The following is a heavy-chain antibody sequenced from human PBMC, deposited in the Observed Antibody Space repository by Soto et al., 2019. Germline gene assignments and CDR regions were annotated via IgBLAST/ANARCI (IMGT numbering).Heavy chain of an antibody. CDR2: VWYDGSNK. D-gene: IGHD2-2*01. CDR3: ARDLVVPAAKGYYYYGMDV. J-gene: IGHJ6*02. V-gene: IGHV3-33*01. CDR1: GFTFSSYG. Sequence: QVQLVESGGGVVQPGRSLRLSCAASGFTFSSYGMHWVRQAPGKGLEWVAVVWYDGSNKYYADSVKGRFTISRDNYKNTLYLQMNSLRAEDTAVYYCARDLVVPAAKGYYYYGMDVWGQGTTVTVSS.